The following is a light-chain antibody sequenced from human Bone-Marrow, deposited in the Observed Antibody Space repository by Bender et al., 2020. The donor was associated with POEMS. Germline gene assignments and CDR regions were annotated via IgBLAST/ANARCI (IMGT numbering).Light chain of an antibody. CDR3: CSYAGSRTWV. J-gene: IGLJ3*02. CDR2: DVT. Sequence: QSALTQPASVSGSPGQSITISCSGTSSDVGNYNAVSWYQQYSGKAPKLMIYDVTKRASGVSHRFSGSKSGNTASLTISGLQAEDEAAYYCCSYAGSRTWVFGGGTKVTVL. V-gene: IGLV2-23*02. CDR1: SSDVGNYNA.